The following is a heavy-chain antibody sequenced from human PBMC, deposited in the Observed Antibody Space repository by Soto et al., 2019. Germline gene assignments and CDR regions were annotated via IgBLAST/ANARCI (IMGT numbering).Heavy chain of an antibody. Sequence: PGGSLRLSCAASGFTFSNYGMHWVRQAPGKGLEWVAVISDDGVSKYYADSVQGRLTISRDNSESAVFLQMNSLRPDDTALYFCARAYYFGSGTSYTLYYWGQGTQVTVSS. V-gene: IGHV3-30*03. CDR1: GFTFSNYG. D-gene: IGHD3-10*01. J-gene: IGHJ4*02. CDR3: ARAYYFGSGTSYTLYY. CDR2: ISDDGVSK.